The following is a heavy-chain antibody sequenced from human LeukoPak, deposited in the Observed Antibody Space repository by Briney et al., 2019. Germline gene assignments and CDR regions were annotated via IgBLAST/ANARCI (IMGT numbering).Heavy chain of an antibody. V-gene: IGHV1-2*02. CDR1: GYSLTGYY. Sequence: ASVKVSCKASGYSLTGYYIHWVRQAPGQGLEWMGWINPSSGGTNYAQKFQGRVTMTRDTSISTAYMELNRLRSDDTAVYYCAKISYLGDVSWDPWGQGTLVTVSS. J-gene: IGHJ5*02. CDR2: INPSSGGT. CDR3: AKISYLGDVSWDP. D-gene: IGHD3-16*02.